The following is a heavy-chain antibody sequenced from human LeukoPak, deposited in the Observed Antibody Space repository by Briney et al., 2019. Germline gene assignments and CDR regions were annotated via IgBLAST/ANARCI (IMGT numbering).Heavy chain of an antibody. J-gene: IGHJ6*02. CDR2: ISSSSSYI. Sequence: GGSLRLSCAASGFTFSSYSTNWVRQAPGKGLEWVSSISSSSSYIYYADSVKGRFTISRDNAKNSLYLQMNSLRAEDTAVYYCARGDWDSSGYLSAYYYYGMDVWGQGTTVTVSS. CDR3: ARGDWDSSGYLSAYYYYGMDV. D-gene: IGHD3-22*01. V-gene: IGHV3-21*01. CDR1: GFTFSSYS.